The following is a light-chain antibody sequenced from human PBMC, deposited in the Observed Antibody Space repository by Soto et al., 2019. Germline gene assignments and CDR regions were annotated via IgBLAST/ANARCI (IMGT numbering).Light chain of an antibody. V-gene: IGLV3-21*02. J-gene: IGLJ1*01. CDR2: DDS. Sequence: SYELTQPPSVSVAPGQTATVTCGGNNVGSKSVHWYQQKPGQAPVLVVYDDSDRPSGIPERFSGSNSGNKATLTISRVEAGDEAGYYCQVWDTTRDQGVFGTGTKVTVL. CDR3: QVWDTTRDQGV. CDR1: NVGSKS.